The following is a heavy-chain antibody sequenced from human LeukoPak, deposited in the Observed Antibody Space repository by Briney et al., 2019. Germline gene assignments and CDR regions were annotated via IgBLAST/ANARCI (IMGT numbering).Heavy chain of an antibody. Sequence: ASVKVSCKASGYTFTGYYMHWVRQAPGQGLEWMGWINPSSGGTNYAQKFQGRVTMTRDTSISTAYMELSRLRSDDTAVYYCARAVVVGAPGDYWGQGTLVTVSS. D-gene: IGHD1-26*01. V-gene: IGHV1-2*02. CDR3: ARAVVVGAPGDY. CDR1: GYTFTGYY. CDR2: INPSSGGT. J-gene: IGHJ4*02.